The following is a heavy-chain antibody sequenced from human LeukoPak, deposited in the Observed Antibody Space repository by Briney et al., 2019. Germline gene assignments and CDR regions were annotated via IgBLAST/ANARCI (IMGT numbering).Heavy chain of an antibody. Sequence: GGSLRLSCAASGFTFDDYAMHWVRQAPGKGLEWVSGISWNSGSIGYADSVKGRFTISRDNAKNSLYLQMNSLRAEDTASYYCAKDQDWYYYGSGSYFPYWGQGTLVTVSS. J-gene: IGHJ4*02. CDR3: AKDQDWYYYGSGSYFPY. CDR1: GFTFDDYA. V-gene: IGHV3-9*01. CDR2: ISWNSGSI. D-gene: IGHD3-10*01.